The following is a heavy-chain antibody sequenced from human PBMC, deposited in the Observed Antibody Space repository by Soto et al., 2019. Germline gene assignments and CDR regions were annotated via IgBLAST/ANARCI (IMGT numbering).Heavy chain of an antibody. CDR2: IIPIFGTA. CDR3: ARDFRGYGQRSPSLCLCMDV. D-gene: IGHD3-10*01. J-gene: IGHJ6*02. Sequence: QVQLVQSGAEVKKPGSSVKVSCKASGGTFSSYAISWVRQAPGQGLEWMGGIIPIFGTANYAQKFQGRVTITADESTSTAYMELSSLRSEDTAVYYCARDFRGYGQRSPSLCLCMDVWGQGTTVTVSS. CDR1: GGTFSSYA. V-gene: IGHV1-69*01.